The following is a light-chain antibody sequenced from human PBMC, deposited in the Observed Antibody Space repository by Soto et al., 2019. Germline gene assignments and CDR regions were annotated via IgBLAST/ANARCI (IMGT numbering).Light chain of an antibody. V-gene: IGLV4-69*01. Sequence: QSVLTQSPSASASLGGSVRLTCTLSSGHSNYAIAWHQKQPEKGPRSLLKIKSDGSHIRGDGIPDRFSGSSSGAERYLTISSLQSEDEADYYCQTWGTGIRVFGGGTKLTVL. CDR2: IKSDGSH. CDR3: QTWGTGIRV. CDR1: SGHSNYA. J-gene: IGLJ3*02.